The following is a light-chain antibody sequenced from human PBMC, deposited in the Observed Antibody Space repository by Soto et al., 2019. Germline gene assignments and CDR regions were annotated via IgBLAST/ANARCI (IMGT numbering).Light chain of an antibody. CDR1: QNVSTN. V-gene: IGKV3-15*01. J-gene: IGKJ4*01. CDR3: QQCRNWPRT. CDR2: DAS. Sequence: EIVMTQSPATLSLSPGEGATLSCKASQNVSTNLAWYQQRPGQPPRLLIDDASTRATGISARFSGSGYGTELTLTISSLQSADFGVYFCQQCRNWPRTFGGWTKVEIK.